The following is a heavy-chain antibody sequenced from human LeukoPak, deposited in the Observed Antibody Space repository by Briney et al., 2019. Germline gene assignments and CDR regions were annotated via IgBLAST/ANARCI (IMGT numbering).Heavy chain of an antibody. CDR1: GYTFTSYY. CDR2: INPSGGST. CDR3: AREYIVVVTATLPYFDY. J-gene: IGHJ4*02. Sequence: ASVTLSCKASGYTFTSYYMHWVRQAPGQGLEWMGVINPSGGSTSYAQKFQGRVTMTRDMSTSTVYMELSSLRSEDTAVYYCAREYIVVVTATLPYFDYWGQGTLVTVSS. V-gene: IGHV1-46*01. D-gene: IGHD2-21*02.